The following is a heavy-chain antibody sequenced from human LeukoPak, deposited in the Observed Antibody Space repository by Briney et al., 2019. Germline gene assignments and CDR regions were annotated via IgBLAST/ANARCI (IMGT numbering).Heavy chain of an antibody. D-gene: IGHD6-19*01. CDR1: GFTFNSYA. Sequence: GGSLRLSCEASGFTFNSYAMSWVRQAPGKGLEWVSAISGSGGNTYYADSVKGRFTISRDNSKNSLFLQVNSLRAEDTALYYCVKDPKGYSSGWSGPEYWGQGTLVSVSS. CDR2: ISGSGGNT. J-gene: IGHJ4*02. V-gene: IGHV3-23*01. CDR3: VKDPKGYSSGWSGPEY.